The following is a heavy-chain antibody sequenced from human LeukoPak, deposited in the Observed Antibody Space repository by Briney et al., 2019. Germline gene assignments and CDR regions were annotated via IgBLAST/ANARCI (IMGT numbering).Heavy chain of an antibody. V-gene: IGHV3-23*01. Sequence: PGGSLRLSCVASGFTFSSYWMSWVRQAPGKGLEWVSSISGSGGNTYYADSVKGRFTISRDNSKNTLYLQMNSLRAEDTAVYYCAKDLGYDSSGYSISFDYWGQGTLVTVSS. CDR3: AKDLGYDSSGYSISFDY. CDR2: ISGSGGNT. CDR1: GFTFSSYW. D-gene: IGHD3-22*01. J-gene: IGHJ4*02.